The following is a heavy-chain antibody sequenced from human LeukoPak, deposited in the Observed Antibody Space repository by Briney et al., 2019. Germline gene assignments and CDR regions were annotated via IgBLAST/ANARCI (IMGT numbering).Heavy chain of an antibody. V-gene: IGHV3-7*01. D-gene: IGHD6-13*01. CDR3: RYSSRGGFDY. CDR1: GFTFSSYW. CDR2: IKPDGSEK. Sequence: PGGSLRLSCAASGFTFSSYWMSWVRQAPGKGLEWVANIKPDGSEKYYVDSVRGRFTISRDKAKKSLYLQMNSMRAEDTAVYYCRYSSRGGFDYWGQGTLVTVSS. J-gene: IGHJ4*02.